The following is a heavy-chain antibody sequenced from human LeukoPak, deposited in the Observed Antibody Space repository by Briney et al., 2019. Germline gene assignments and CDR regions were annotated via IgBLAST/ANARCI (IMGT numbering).Heavy chain of an antibody. Sequence: GGSLRLSCTASGFTFGDYAMSWVRQAPGKGLEWVGFIRSKAYGGTTEYAASVKGRFTISRDDSKSIAYLQMNSLKTEDTAVYYCTRESYDSSGYYLVPPFDYWGQGTLVTVSS. D-gene: IGHD3-22*01. V-gene: IGHV3-49*04. CDR3: TRESYDSSGYYLVPPFDY. CDR1: GFTFGDYA. J-gene: IGHJ4*02. CDR2: IRSKAYGGTT.